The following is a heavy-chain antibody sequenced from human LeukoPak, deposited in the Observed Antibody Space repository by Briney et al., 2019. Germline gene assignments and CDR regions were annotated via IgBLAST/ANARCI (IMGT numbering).Heavy chain of an antibody. CDR3: AKGVWFGELSVYYYYYGMDV. CDR1: GFTFSSYA. V-gene: IGHV3-23*01. Sequence: GSLRLSCAASGFTFSSYAMSWVRQAPGKGLEWVSAISGSGGSTYYADSVRGRFTISRDNSKNTLYLQMNSLRAEDTAVYYCAKGVWFGELSVYYYYYGMDVWGQGTTVTVSS. CDR2: ISGSGGST. J-gene: IGHJ6*02. D-gene: IGHD3-10*01.